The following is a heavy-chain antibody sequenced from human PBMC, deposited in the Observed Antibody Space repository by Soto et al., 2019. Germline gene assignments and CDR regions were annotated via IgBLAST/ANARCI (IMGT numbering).Heavy chain of an antibody. CDR2: ISGSGDST. Sequence: EVQLLESGGDLVQPGGSLRLSCAASGFTFSIYDMNWVRQAPGKGLEWVSVISGSGDSTYYVDSVKGRFTISRDNSKNTLYLQMNSLRAEDTAVYYCAKARGSSTSCTDYWGQGTLVTASS. CDR1: GFTFSIYD. V-gene: IGHV3-23*01. D-gene: IGHD2-2*01. CDR3: AKARGSSTSCTDY. J-gene: IGHJ4*02.